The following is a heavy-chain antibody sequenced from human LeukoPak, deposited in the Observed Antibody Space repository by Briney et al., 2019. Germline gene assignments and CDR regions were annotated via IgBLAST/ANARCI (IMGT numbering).Heavy chain of an antibody. J-gene: IGHJ6*03. CDR3: TTYCSSTSCYSSRYYYYMDV. CDR1: GFTFSNAW. Sequence: PGGSLRLSCAASGFTFSNAWMSWVRQAPGKGLEWVGRIKSKTDGGTTDYAAPVKGRFTISRDDSKNTLYLQMNSLKTEDTAVYYCTTYCSSTSCYSSRYYYYMDVWGKGPRSPSP. D-gene: IGHD2-2*02. V-gene: IGHV3-15*01. CDR2: IKSKTDGGTT.